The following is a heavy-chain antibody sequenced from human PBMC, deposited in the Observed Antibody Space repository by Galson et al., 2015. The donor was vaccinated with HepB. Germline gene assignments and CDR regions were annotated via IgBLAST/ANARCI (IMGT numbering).Heavy chain of an antibody. V-gene: IGHV1-18*01. CDR3: ARAPPYVGWFDH. Sequence: SVKVSCKASGYTFTSYGISWVRQAPGQGLEWMGWISADNGNTNYAQKLQGRVTMTTDTSTSTAYMELRSLRSDDTAVYYCARAPPYVGWFDHWGQGTLVTVSS. D-gene: IGHD3-16*01. CDR2: ISADNGNT. CDR1: GYTFTSYG. J-gene: IGHJ5*02.